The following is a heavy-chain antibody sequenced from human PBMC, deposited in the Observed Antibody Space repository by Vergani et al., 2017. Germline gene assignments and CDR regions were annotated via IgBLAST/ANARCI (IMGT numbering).Heavy chain of an antibody. J-gene: IGHJ6*02. CDR2: IIPIFGTA. V-gene: IGHV1-69*13. CDR3: ARDRGYCSGGSCYYYYGMAV. D-gene: IGHD2-15*01. CDR1: GGTFSSYA. Sequence: QVQLVQSGAEVKKPGSSVKVFCKASGGTFSSYAFSWVRQAPGQGLECMGRIIPIFGTANYAQKFQGRVTITADESTSTAYMELRSLRSEDTAVYYCARDRGYCSGGSCYYYYGMAVWGQGTTVTVSS.